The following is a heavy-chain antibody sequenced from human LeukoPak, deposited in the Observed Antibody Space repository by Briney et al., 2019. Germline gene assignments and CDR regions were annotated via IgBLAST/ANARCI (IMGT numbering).Heavy chain of an antibody. Sequence: GGSLRLSCAASGFTFSIYSMNWVRQAPGKGLEWVSFISTSSSYIYYADSMKGRVTISRDNAKNSLYLQLNSLRAEDTAVYFCARASSSWYSFDYWGQGTLVTVSS. CDR3: ARASSSWYSFDY. V-gene: IGHV3-21*01. D-gene: IGHD6-13*01. J-gene: IGHJ4*02. CDR1: GFTFSIYS. CDR2: ISTSSSYI.